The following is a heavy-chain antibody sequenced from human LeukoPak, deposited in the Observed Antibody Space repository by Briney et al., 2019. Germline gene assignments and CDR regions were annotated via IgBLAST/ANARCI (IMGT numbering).Heavy chain of an antibody. V-gene: IGHV2-70*01. J-gene: IGHJ4*02. CDR2: IDWDDDK. Sequence: GSGPTLVKPTQTLTLTCTFSGFSLSTSGMCVSWIRQPPGKAQEWLALIDWDDDKYYSTFLKTRLTISKDTSKNQVVLTMTNMDPVDTATYYCARSPYVDTAMVTLAFDYWGQGTLVTVSS. CDR1: GFSLSTSGMC. D-gene: IGHD5-18*01. CDR3: ARSPYVDTAMVTLAFDY.